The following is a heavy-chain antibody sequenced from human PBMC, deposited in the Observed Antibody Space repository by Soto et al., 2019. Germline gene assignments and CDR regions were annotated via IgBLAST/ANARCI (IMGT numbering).Heavy chain of an antibody. V-gene: IGHV1-69*13. CDR2: IIPIFGTA. Sequence: SVRGSCKASGGTFSSYAISWVRQAPGQGLEWMGGIIPIFGTANYAQKFQGRVTITADESTSTAYMELSSLRSEDTAVYYCARLPLNYYDILTGSGMDVWGQGTTVTVSS. CDR3: ARLPLNYYDILTGSGMDV. J-gene: IGHJ6*02. CDR1: GGTFSSYA. D-gene: IGHD3-9*01.